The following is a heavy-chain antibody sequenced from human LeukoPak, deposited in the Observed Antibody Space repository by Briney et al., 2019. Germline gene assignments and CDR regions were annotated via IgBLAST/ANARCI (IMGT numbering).Heavy chain of an antibody. CDR2: ISGSGGTT. V-gene: IGHV3-23*01. Sequence: GGSLRLSCAASGFTFSDYAMTWVRQAPGKGLEWVSGISGSGGTTYYADSVKGRFTISRDNSKNTLYLQMNSLRAEDTAVYYCAKTLQLGDYCYYYMDVWGKGTTVTVSS. CDR3: AKTLQLGDYCYYYMDV. J-gene: IGHJ6*03. D-gene: IGHD6-13*01. CDR1: GFTFSDYA.